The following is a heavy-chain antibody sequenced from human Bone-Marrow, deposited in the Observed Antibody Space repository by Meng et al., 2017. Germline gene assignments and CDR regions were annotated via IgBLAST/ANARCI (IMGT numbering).Heavy chain of an antibody. Sequence: GESLKISCVASGLTLSDYYMSWIRQAPGKGLEWVGRIKSKASGGTTEYAVPVKGRFSISRDDSIKTVYLQMNSLNTEDTAVYYCAAVILPPPNDAFGLWGQGTMVTVSS. J-gene: IGHJ3*01. CDR2: IKSKASGGTT. V-gene: IGHV3-15*01. CDR3: AAVILPPPNDAFGL. CDR1: GLTLSDYY.